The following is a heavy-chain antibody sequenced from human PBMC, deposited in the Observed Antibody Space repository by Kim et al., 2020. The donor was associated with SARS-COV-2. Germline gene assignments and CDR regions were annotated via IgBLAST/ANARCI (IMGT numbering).Heavy chain of an antibody. CDR2: IYYSGST. Sequence: SETLSLTCTVSGGSISSSSYYWGWIRQPPGKGLEWIGSIYYSGSTYYNPSLKSRVTISVDTSKNQFSLKLSSVTAADTAVYYCARADIVVVVAAPPDAFDIWGQGTMVTVSS. D-gene: IGHD2-15*01. V-gene: IGHV4-39*01. CDR3: ARADIVVVVAAPPDAFDI. J-gene: IGHJ3*02. CDR1: GGSISSSSYY.